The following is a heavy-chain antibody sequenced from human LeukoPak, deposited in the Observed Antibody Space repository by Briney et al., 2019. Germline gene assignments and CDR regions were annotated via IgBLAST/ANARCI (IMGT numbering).Heavy chain of an antibody. CDR3: ARTYGDYVPGGFDP. D-gene: IGHD4-17*01. Sequence: PGGSLRLSCAASGFTFSSYSMNWVRQAPGKGLEWVSSISSSSSYIYYTDSVKGRFTISRDNAKNSLYLQMNSLRAEDTAVYYCARTYGDYVPGGFDPWGQGTLVTVSS. CDR1: GFTFSSYS. V-gene: IGHV3-21*01. J-gene: IGHJ5*02. CDR2: ISSSSSYI.